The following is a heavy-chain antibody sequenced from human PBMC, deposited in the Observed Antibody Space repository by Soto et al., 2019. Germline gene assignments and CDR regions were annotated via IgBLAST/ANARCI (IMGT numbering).Heavy chain of an antibody. CDR3: ARDDVLCDGGRCYGVPLDV. J-gene: IGHJ6*04. CDR1: GFTVSSKY. V-gene: IGHV3-66*01. Sequence: GVSLRLSCAASGFTVSSKYMSWVRQAPGKGLEWVSLIQSGGPTYYADSVKGRFTISRDTSENTVHLQMDSLRAEDTAVYYCARDDVLCDGGRCYGVPLDVWRKGTTVTVSS. D-gene: IGHD2-15*01. CDR2: IQSGGPT.